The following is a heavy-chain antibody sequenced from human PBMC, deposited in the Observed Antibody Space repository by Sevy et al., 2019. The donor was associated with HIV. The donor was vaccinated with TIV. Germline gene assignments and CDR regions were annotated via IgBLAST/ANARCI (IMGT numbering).Heavy chain of an antibody. D-gene: IGHD2-2*01. J-gene: IGHJ6*02. CDR3: AKTIKSGGGAVPAANYYHYGMDV. V-gene: IGHV3-23*01. CDR1: EFIFSDYA. CDR2: INGKGRST. Sequence: GGSLRLSCAASEFIFSDYAMNWVRQTPGKGLEWVSSINGKGRSTNYADSVEGRFTISRDNSKNTLYLQMNSLRAEDTAVYYCAKTIKSGGGAVPAANYYHYGMDVWGQGTTVTVSS.